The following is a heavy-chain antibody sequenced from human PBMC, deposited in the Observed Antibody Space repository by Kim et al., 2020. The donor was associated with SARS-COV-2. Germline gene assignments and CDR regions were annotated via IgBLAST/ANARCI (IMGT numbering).Heavy chain of an antibody. CDR1: GFTFSSYW. Sequence: GGSLRLSCAASGFTFSSYWMSWVRQAPGKGLEWVANIKQDGSEKYYVDSVKGRFTISRDNAKNSLYLQMNSLRAEDTAVYYCARDFPTYCGGDCYDYWGQGTLVTVSS. D-gene: IGHD2-21*01. V-gene: IGHV3-7*03. CDR2: IKQDGSEK. CDR3: ARDFPTYCGGDCYDY. J-gene: IGHJ4*02.